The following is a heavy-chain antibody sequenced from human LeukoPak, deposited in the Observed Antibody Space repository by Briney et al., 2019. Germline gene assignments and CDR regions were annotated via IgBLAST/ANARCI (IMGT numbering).Heavy chain of an antibody. D-gene: IGHD2-2*01. CDR3: ARGRCSSTSCLNWFDP. CDR2: INPNSGGT. Sequence: ASVKVSCKASGYTFTGYYMHWVRQAPGQGLEWMGWINPNSGGTNYAQKFQGRVTMTRDTSISTAYMELSRLRSHDTAVYYCARGRCSSTSCLNWFDPWGQGTLVTVSS. J-gene: IGHJ5*02. CDR1: GYTFTGYY. V-gene: IGHV1-2*02.